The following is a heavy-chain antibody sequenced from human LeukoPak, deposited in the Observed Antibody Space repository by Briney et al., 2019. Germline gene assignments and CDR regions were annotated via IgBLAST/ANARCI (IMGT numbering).Heavy chain of an antibody. CDR2: IKSKTDGGTT. V-gene: IGHV3-15*01. CDR1: GFTFSNAW. CDR3: ARGGGIQLLQYNWFDP. J-gene: IGHJ5*02. Sequence: GGSLRLSCAASGFTFSNAWMSWVRQAPGKGLEWVGRIKSKTDGGTTDYAAPVKGRFTISRDDSKNTLYLQMGSLRAEDMAVYYCARGGGIQLLQYNWFDPWGQGTLVTVSS. D-gene: IGHD5-18*01.